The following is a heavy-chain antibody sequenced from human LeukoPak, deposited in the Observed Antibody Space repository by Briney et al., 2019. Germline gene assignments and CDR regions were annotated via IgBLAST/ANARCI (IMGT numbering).Heavy chain of an antibody. D-gene: IGHD3-3*01. V-gene: IGHV4-39*07. J-gene: IGHJ4*02. CDR1: GGSISSSSYY. CDR2: IYYSGST. Sequence: SETLSLTCTVSGGSISSSSYYWGWIRQPPGKGLEWIGSIYYSGSTYYNPSLKSRVTISVDTSKNQFSLKLSSVTAADTAVYYCACITIFGVVITDYYYFDYWGQGTLVTVSS. CDR3: ACITIFGVVITDYYYFDY.